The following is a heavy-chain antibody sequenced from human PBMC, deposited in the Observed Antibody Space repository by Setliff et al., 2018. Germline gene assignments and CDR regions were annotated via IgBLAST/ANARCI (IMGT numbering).Heavy chain of an antibody. D-gene: IGHD3-22*01. CDR3: VREGVDSRSSTDYRYHMDV. CDR1: GATFSSYG. V-gene: IGHV1-69*05. CDR2: TIPMFGTT. J-gene: IGHJ6*03. Sequence: ASVKVSCKASGATFSSYGISWVRQAPGQGLEWMGGTIPMFGTTEYAQKFQGRLTIITDESTNTAFMQLSSLRSDDTAVYYCVREGVDSRSSTDYRYHMDVWGKGTTVTVSS.